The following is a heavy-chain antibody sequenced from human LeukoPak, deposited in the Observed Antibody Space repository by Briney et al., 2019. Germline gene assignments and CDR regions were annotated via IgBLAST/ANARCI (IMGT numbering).Heavy chain of an antibody. Sequence: GGSLRLSCAASGFTFDDYAMHWVRQAPGKGLEWVSGISWNSGSIGYADSVKGRFTISRDNAKNSLYLQMNSLRAEDTALYYCAKELYGGAPGYWGQGTLVTVSS. J-gene: IGHJ4*02. CDR1: GFTFDDYA. CDR2: ISWNSGSI. CDR3: AKELYGGAPGY. D-gene: IGHD4-23*01. V-gene: IGHV3-9*01.